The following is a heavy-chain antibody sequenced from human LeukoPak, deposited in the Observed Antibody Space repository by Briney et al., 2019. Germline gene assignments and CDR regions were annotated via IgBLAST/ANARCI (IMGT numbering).Heavy chain of an antibody. D-gene: IGHD3-3*01. CDR2: INPNSGGT. J-gene: IGHJ5*02. Sequence: ASVKVSCKASGYTFTDYYMHWVRQAPGQGLEWMGWINPNSGGTNYAQKFQGRVTMTRDTSISTAYMELSRLRSDDTAVYYCARDRNGELRFLEWLLNPWGQGTLVTVSS. V-gene: IGHV1-2*02. CDR1: GYTFTDYY. CDR3: ARDRNGELRFLEWLLNP.